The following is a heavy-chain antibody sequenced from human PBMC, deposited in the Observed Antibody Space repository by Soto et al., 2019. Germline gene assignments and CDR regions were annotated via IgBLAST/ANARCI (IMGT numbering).Heavy chain of an antibody. CDR1: GFTFSSYA. V-gene: IGHV3-23*01. J-gene: IGHJ4*02. D-gene: IGHD3-22*01. CDR3: AKGPPPYYDSSGYPEGYFDY. CDR2: ISGSGGST. Sequence: GGSQRLSCAASGFTFSSYAMSWVRQAPGKGLEWVSAISGSGGSTYYADSVKGRFTISRDNSKNTLYLQMNSLRAEDTAVYYCAKGPPPYYDSSGYPEGYFDYWGQGTLVTVSS.